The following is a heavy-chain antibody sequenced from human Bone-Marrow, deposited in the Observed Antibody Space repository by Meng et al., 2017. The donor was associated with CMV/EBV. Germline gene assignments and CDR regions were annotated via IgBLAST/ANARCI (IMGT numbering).Heavy chain of an antibody. CDR1: GFTFSSYA. V-gene: IGHV3-48*04. D-gene: IGHD3-22*01. J-gene: IGHJ4*02. CDR2: ISSSSSTI. Sequence: GGSLRLSCAASGFTFSSYAMHWVRQAPGKGLEWVSYISSSSSTIYYADSVKGRFTISRDNAKNSLYLQMNSLRAEDTAVYYCARGYYYDSSGYLVHTSSFDYWGQGTLVTVSS. CDR3: ARGYYYDSSGYLVHTSSFDY.